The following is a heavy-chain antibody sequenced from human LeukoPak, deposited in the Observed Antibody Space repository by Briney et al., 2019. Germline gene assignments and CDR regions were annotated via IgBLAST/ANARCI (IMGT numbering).Heavy chain of an antibody. CDR3: ARGREPRKPFDP. D-gene: IGHD1-26*01. V-gene: IGHV1-46*01. J-gene: IGHJ5*02. Sequence: ASVKVSCKASGYTFTSYYMHWVRQAPGQGLEWMGIINPSGGSTSYAQKFQGRVTMTRDTSISTAYMELSRLRSDDTAVYYCARGREPRKPFDPWGQGTLVTVSS. CDR2: INPSGGST. CDR1: GYTFTSYY.